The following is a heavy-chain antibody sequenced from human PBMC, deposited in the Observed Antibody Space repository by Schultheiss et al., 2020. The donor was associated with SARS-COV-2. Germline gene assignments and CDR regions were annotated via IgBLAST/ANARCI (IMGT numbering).Heavy chain of an antibody. D-gene: IGHD2-8*01. J-gene: IGHJ4*02. V-gene: IGHV4-39*07. CDR1: GGSISSSSYY. Sequence: SETLSLTCTVSGGSISSSSYYWGWIRQPPGKGLEWIGEINHSGSTNYNPSLKSRVTISVDTSKNQFSLKLSSVTAADTAVYYCARARYCTNGVCYSFDYWGQGTLVTVSS. CDR3: ARARYCTNGVCYSFDY. CDR2: INHSGST.